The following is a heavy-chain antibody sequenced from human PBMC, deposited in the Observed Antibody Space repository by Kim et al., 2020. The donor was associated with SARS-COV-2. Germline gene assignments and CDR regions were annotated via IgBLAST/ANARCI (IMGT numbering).Heavy chain of an antibody. D-gene: IGHD1-26*01. CDR3: ARKESGTFGHFDY. V-gene: IGHV4-39*01. J-gene: IGHJ4*02. Sequence: YYAPSLQSRVTISVDTSKNEFSLNGRSVTAADTAMYYCARKESGTFGHFDYWGQGTQVTVSS.